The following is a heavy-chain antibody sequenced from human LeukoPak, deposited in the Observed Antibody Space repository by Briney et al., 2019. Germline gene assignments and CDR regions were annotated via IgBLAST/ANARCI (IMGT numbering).Heavy chain of an antibody. V-gene: IGHV3-48*03. CDR1: GFTFSSYE. Sequence: GGSLRLSCAASGFTFSSYEMNWVRQAPGKGLEWVAYITSSGSTYYADSVKGRFTISRDKSKNTLYLQMNSLRAEDTAVYYCAKEEWGFGEFPLFMDVWGKGTTVTISS. CDR3: AKEEWGFGEFPLFMDV. CDR2: ITSSGST. D-gene: IGHD3-10*01. J-gene: IGHJ6*03.